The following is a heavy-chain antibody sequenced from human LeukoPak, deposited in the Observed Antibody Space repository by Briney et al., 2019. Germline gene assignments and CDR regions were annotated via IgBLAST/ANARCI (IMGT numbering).Heavy chain of an antibody. V-gene: IGHV3-30-3*01. J-gene: IGHJ4*02. CDR1: GFTFSSYA. CDR3: ARVPAYDILTAPCDY. CDR2: ISYDGSNK. Sequence: PGGSLRLSCAASGFTFSSYAMHWVRQAPGKGLEWVAVISYDGSNKYYADSVNGRFTISRDNSKNTLYLQMNSLRAEDTAVYYCARVPAYDILTAPCDYWGQGTLVTVSS. D-gene: IGHD3-9*01.